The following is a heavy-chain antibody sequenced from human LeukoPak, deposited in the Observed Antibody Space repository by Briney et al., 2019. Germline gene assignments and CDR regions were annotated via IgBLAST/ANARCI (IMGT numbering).Heavy chain of an antibody. CDR1: VYTFTSYD. CDR3: ARDGFRTAAAGTPQYYYMDV. V-gene: IGHV1-8*01. CDR2: RNPNSGNT. D-gene: IGHD6-13*01. Sequence: ASVKVSCKASVYTFTSYDINWVRQATGQGLEWMGWRNPNSGNTGYAQKFQGRVTMTRNTSISTAYMELSSLRSEDTAVYYCARDGFRTAAAGTPQYYYMDVWGKGTTVTISS. J-gene: IGHJ6*03.